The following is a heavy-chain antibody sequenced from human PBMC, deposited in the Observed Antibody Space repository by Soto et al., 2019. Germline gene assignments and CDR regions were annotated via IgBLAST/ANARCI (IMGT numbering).Heavy chain of an antibody. V-gene: IGHV1-69*01. J-gene: IGHJ3*02. CDR1: GGIFSTYA. CDR3: ARVQYSGTYLHAFDI. CDR2: IIPLFDTA. Sequence: QVQLVQSGAEVKKPGSSVKVSCRAAGGIFSTYAINWVRQAPGQGLEWMGGIIPLFDTANYAQKLQGRVTISADESAHIAYMELSRLRSEDTAVYYCARVQYSGTYLHAFDIWGQGTRVTVSS. D-gene: IGHD1-26*01.